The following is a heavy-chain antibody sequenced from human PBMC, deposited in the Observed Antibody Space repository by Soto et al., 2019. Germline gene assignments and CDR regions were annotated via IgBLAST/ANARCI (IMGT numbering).Heavy chain of an antibody. CDR3: AKELRITMVRGVVPNDAFDI. J-gene: IGHJ3*02. D-gene: IGHD3-10*01. CDR1: GFNFSSYA. V-gene: IGHV3-23*01. Sequence: PGGSQRLSYAASGFNFSSYAISWVRQATGKGLEWVSAISGSGGSTYYADSVKGRFTISRDNSKNTLYLQMNSLRAEDTAVYYCAKELRITMVRGVVPNDAFDIRVKRTMVTVSS. CDR2: ISGSGGST.